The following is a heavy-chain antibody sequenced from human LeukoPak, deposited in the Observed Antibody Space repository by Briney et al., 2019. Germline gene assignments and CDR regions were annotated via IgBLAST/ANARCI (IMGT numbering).Heavy chain of an antibody. J-gene: IGHJ4*02. D-gene: IGHD3-22*01. CDR3: ARDLHSGYYYFND. Sequence: GGSLRLSCAASGFTFSSYAMNWVRQAPGKGLEWVSAINSGGGSTFYADSVEGRFTISRDNSKNTLSLQMDSLRDDDTAVYYCARDLHSGYYYFNDWGQGTLVTVSS. CDR2: INSGGGST. V-gene: IGHV3-23*01. CDR1: GFTFSSYA.